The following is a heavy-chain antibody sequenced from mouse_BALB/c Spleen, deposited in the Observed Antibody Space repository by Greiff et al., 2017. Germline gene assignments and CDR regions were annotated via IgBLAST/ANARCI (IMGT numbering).Heavy chain of an antibody. CDR1: GFTFSDYY. Sequence: EVQLVESGGGLVKPGGSLKLSCAASGFTFSDYYMYWVRQTPEKRLEWVATISDGGSYTYYPDSVKGRFTISRDNAKNNLYLQMSSLKSEDTAMYYCARDIVITTASLFAYWGQGTLVTVSA. V-gene: IGHV5-4*02. CDR2: ISDGGSYT. CDR3: ARDIVITTASLFAY. J-gene: IGHJ3*01. D-gene: IGHD1-2*01.